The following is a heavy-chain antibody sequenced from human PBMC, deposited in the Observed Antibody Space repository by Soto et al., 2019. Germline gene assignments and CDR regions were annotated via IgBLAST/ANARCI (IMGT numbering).Heavy chain of an antibody. J-gene: IGHJ6*02. CDR1: GGTFSSYA. D-gene: IGHD2-15*01. Sequence: GASVKVSCKASGGTFSSYAISWVRQAPGQGLEWMGGIITIFGTANYAQKFQGRVTITADESTSTAYMELSSLRSEDTAVYYCARAPLYCSGGSCDLRSYYYYGMDVWGQGTTVTVSS. CDR3: ARAPLYCSGGSCDLRSYYYYGMDV. V-gene: IGHV1-69*13. CDR2: IITIFGTA.